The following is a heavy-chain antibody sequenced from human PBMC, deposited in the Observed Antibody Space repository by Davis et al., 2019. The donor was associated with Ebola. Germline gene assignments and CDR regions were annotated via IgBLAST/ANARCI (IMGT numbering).Heavy chain of an antibody. D-gene: IGHD4-23*01. CDR2: ISAYNGNT. CDR1: GYTFNSYG. J-gene: IGHJ4*02. Sequence: ASVKVSCKASGYTFNSYGISWVRQAPGQGLEWMGWISAYNGNTNYAQNLQGRVTMTTDTSTSTAYMELRSLRSDDTAVYYCARAPHPGLRWAEGDGYWGQGTLVTVSS. CDR3: ARAPHPGLRWAEGDGY. V-gene: IGHV1-18*01.